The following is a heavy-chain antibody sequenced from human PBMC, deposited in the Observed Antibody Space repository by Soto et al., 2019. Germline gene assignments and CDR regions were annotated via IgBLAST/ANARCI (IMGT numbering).Heavy chain of an antibody. Sequence: GAPVNVSCKASGYTFTGSVISCRRHAHGQGPEWMGWMSPYNGNTKYSQKFQGRVTITRDTSASTAYMELSSLRSEDTAVYYCARSNVLRYFDWLPDYWGQGTLVTVSS. CDR2: MSPYNGNT. D-gene: IGHD3-9*01. J-gene: IGHJ4*02. V-gene: IGHV1-18*01. CDR1: GYTFTGSV. CDR3: ARSNVLRYFDWLPDY.